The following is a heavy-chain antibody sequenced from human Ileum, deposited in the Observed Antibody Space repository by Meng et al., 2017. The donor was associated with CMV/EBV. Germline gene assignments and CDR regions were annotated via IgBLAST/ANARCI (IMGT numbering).Heavy chain of an antibody. CDR1: GFTFSGYA. Sequence: GESLKISCAASGFTFSGYAMTWVRQAPGKGLEWVSVISSSGGNTYYADSVKGRFTISRDNSKNTLYLQMNSLRAEDTAVYYCARERVGALGKRAFDLWGQGTMVTVSS. D-gene: IGHD1-26*01. V-gene: IGHV3-23*01. J-gene: IGHJ3*01. CDR2: ISSSGGNT. CDR3: ARERVGALGKRAFDL.